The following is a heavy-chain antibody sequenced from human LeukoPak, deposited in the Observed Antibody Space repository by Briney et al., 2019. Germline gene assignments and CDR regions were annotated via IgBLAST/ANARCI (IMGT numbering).Heavy chain of an antibody. CDR3: ARASYYYGSGGDGMDV. CDR2: ISGSGGST. CDR1: GFTFSSYA. Sequence: GGSLRLSCAASGFTFSSYAMSWVRQAPGKGLEWVSAISGSGGSTYYADSVKGRFTISRDNSKNTLYLQMNSLRAEDTAVYYCARASYYYGSGGDGMDVWGQGTTVTVSS. J-gene: IGHJ6*02. D-gene: IGHD3-10*01. V-gene: IGHV3-23*01.